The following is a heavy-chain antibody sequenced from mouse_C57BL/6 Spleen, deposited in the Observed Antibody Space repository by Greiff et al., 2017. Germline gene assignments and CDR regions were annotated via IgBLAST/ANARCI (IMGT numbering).Heavy chain of an antibody. CDR1: GFSFNTYA. J-gene: IGHJ3*01. V-gene: IGHV10-1*01. CDR3: VRQRSNWFAY. D-gene: IGHD2-5*01. Sequence: EVKLMESGGGLVQPKGSLKLSCAASGFSFNTYAMNWVRQAPGKGLEWVARIRSKSNNYATYYADSVKDRFTISRDDSESMLYLQMNNLKTEDTDMYYCVRQRSNWFAYWGQGTLVTVSA. CDR2: IRSKSNNYAT.